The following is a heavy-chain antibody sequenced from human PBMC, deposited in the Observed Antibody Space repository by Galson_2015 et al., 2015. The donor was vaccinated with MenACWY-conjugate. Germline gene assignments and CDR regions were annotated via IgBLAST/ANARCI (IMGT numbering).Heavy chain of an antibody. J-gene: IGHJ4*02. CDR1: GFTFSDYS. V-gene: IGHV3-21*01. CDR3: GRGLAIPGFSYISY. D-gene: IGHD3-10*01. CDR2: IGSSGDNI. Sequence: SLRLSCAASGFTFSDYSMNWVRQAPGEGLEWVSSIGSSGDNIYYADSMRGRSTISRDNSKSSLYLQMNSLRAEDTAVYYCGRGLAIPGFSYISYWGQGILVTVSS.